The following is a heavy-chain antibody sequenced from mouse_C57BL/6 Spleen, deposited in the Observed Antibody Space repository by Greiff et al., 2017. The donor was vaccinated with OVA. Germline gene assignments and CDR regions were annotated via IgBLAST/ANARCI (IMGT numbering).Heavy chain of an antibody. CDR2: IYPGDGDT. CDR1: GYAFSSYW. V-gene: IGHV1-80*01. J-gene: IGHJ3*01. D-gene: IGHD2-3*01. Sequence: VQLQQSGAELVKPGASVKISCKASGYAFSSYWMNWVKQRPGKGLEWIGQIYPGDGDTNYNGKFKGKATLTADKSSSTAYMQLSSLTSEDSAVYFCARSGDGYHSISYGGQGTLVTVSA. CDR3: ARSGDGYHSISY.